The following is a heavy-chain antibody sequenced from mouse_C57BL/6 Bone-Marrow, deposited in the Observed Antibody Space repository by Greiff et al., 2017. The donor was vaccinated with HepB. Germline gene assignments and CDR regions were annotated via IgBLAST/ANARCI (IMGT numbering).Heavy chain of an antibody. D-gene: IGHD1-1*01. J-gene: IGHJ4*01. CDR2: IYPVSGET. CDR3: GRVTTVVARDYAMDY. V-gene: IGHV1-11*01. Sequence: VQLQQSGAELASPGASVTLSCKASGYTFTDHIMNWVKKRPGQGLEWIGRIYPVSGETNYKQKLMGKATFSVYRSSSTVYRVLNILTSEYPAVYYCGRVTTVVARDYAMDYWGQGTSVTVSS. CDR1: GYTFTDHI.